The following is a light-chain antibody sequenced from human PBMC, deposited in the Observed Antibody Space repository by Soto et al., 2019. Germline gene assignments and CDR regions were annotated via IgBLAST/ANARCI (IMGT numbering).Light chain of an antibody. CDR2: AAS. V-gene: IGKV1-6*01. CDR1: QSIRND. Sequence: LSLSPAAVSASEGDRVTNTCRGRQSIRNDLGWYQQKPGKAPKLLIYAASSLQSGVPSRFSGSGCGTDFTLTISLLQPEDFALYYCLQDYRYPWTFGKGTKVDIK. CDR3: LQDYRYPWT. J-gene: IGKJ1*01.